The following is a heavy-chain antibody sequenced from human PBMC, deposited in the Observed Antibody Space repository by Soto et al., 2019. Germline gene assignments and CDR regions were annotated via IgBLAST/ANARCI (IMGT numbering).Heavy chain of an antibody. V-gene: IGHV3-11*01. CDR2: ISSSGSII. D-gene: IGHD3-22*01. CDR3: ARDQGYYDSSGYFDY. J-gene: IGHJ4*02. CDR1: GFTFSDYY. Sequence: GGSLRLSCAASGFTFSDYYMSWIRQAPGKGLEWVSYISSSGSIICYADSVKGRFTISRDNARNSLYLQLNSLRAEDTAVYYCARDQGYYDSSGYFDYWGQGTLVTVSS.